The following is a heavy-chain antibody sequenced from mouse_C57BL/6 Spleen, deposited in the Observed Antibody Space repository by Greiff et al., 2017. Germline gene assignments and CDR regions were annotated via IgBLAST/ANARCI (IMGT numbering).Heavy chain of an antibody. D-gene: IGHD1-1*01. V-gene: IGHV1-69*01. CDR3: ARLGDCYGSSYDGYFDV. CDR2: IDPSDSYT. Sequence: QVQLQQPGAELVMPGASVKLSCKASGYTFTSYWMHWVKQRPGQGLEWIGEIDPSDSYTNYNQKFKGKSTLTVDKSSSTAYMQLSSLTSEDSAVYYCARLGDCYGSSYDGYFDVWGTGTTVTVSS. CDR1: GYTFTSYW. J-gene: IGHJ1*03.